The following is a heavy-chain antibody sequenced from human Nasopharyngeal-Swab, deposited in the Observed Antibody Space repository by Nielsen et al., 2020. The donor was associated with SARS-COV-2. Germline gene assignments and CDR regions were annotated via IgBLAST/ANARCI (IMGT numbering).Heavy chain of an antibody. CDR1: GFTFSSFG. Sequence: GESLKISCAASGFTFSSFGMHWVRQAPGKGLEWVAFIANDASNEYYGDSVKGRFSISRDSSKNTLYLQMDSLRGEDTAVYYCARDAPAHYGAFYWGRGTLVNVSS. CDR2: IANDASNE. V-gene: IGHV3-30*03. J-gene: IGHJ4*02. D-gene: IGHD4-17*01. CDR3: ARDAPAHYGAFY.